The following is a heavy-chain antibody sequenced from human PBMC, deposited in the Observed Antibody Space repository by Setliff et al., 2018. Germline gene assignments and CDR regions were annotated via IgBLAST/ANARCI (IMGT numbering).Heavy chain of an antibody. CDR3: ARSFSRSGKFLLDY. Sequence: SETLSLTCAVYGGSFSGYYWSWIRQPPGKRQEWIGEIIHSGSTNYNPSLKSRVTISMDTSKNQFSLKVPSVTAADTAVYYCARSFSRSGKFLLDYWGQGALVTVSS. CDR1: GGSFSGYY. V-gene: IGHV4-34*12. J-gene: IGHJ4*02. CDR2: IIHSGST. D-gene: IGHD1-26*01.